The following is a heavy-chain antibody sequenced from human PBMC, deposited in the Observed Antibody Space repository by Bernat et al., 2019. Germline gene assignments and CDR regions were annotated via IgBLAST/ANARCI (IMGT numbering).Heavy chain of an antibody. CDR2: IWYDGSDK. CDR3: ARIRGYSYGQIDY. D-gene: IGHD5-18*01. J-gene: IGHJ4*02. V-gene: IGHV3-33*01. CDR1: GFTFSSYG. Sequence: QVQLVESGGGVVQPGRSLRLSCAASGFTFSSYGMHWVRQAPGKGLEWVAVIWYDGSDKYYADSVKDRVTISRDNSMITLYLQMNSLGAEDTAVYYCARIRGYSYGQIDYWGQGALVTVSS.